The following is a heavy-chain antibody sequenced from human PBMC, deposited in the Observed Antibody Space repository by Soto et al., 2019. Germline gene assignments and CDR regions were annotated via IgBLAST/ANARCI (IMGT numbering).Heavy chain of an antibody. V-gene: IGHV1-46*01. Sequence: QVQLVQSGAEVKKPGASVKVSCKTSGYSFTNYYLHWVRQAPGQGLEWMGLINPSGISTSYAQKFQGRVTMTRDTSTSTVYMDLSSLRSEDTAVYYGARSDNVVVAASSPVYLDYWGQGTLVTVSS. CDR2: INPSGIST. CDR1: GYSFTNYY. CDR3: ARSDNVVVAASSPVYLDY. J-gene: IGHJ4*02. D-gene: IGHD2-15*01.